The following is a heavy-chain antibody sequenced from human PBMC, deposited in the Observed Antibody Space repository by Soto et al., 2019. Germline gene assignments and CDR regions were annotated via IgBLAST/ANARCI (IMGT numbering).Heavy chain of an antibody. Sequence: EVQLVESGGGLVQPGGSLRLSCAASGFTFSRYWMNWVRQAPGKGLEWVANIKQDGSEKYYVDSVKGRFTISRDNAKNSLYLQMNSLRAEETAVFYCARDEKWGRPDCWGQGTLVTVSS. V-gene: IGHV3-7*04. D-gene: IGHD7-27*01. J-gene: IGHJ4*02. CDR2: IKQDGSEK. CDR3: ARDEKWGRPDC. CDR1: GFTFSRYW.